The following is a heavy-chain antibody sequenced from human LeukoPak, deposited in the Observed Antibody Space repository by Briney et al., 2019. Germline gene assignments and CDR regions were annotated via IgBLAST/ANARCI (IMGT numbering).Heavy chain of an antibody. CDR3: ARDSDTAMVDY. Sequence: PGGSLRLSCAASGFTFSSYGMHWVRQAPGKGLEWVAVIWYDGSNKYYADSVKGRFTISRDNFKNTLYLQMNSLRAEDTAVYYCARDSDTAMVDYWGQGTLVTVSS. CDR2: IWYDGSNK. CDR1: GFTFSSYG. V-gene: IGHV3-33*01. J-gene: IGHJ4*02. D-gene: IGHD5-18*01.